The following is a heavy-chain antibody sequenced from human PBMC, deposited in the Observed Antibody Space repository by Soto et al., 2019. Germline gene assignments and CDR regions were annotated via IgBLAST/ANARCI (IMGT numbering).Heavy chain of an antibody. J-gene: IGHJ3*02. CDR2: INAGNGNT. V-gene: IGHV1-3*01. Sequence: GASVKVSCKASGYTFTSYAMHWVRQAPGQRLEWMGWINAGNGNTKYSQKFQGRVTITRDTSASTAYMELSSLRSEDTAVYYCASAGLRFFEWPPDAFDIWGQGTMVTVSS. CDR3: ASAGLRFFEWPPDAFDI. CDR1: GYTFTSYA. D-gene: IGHD3-3*01.